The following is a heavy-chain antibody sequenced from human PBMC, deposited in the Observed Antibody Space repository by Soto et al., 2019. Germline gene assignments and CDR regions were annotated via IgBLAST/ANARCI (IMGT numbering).Heavy chain of an antibody. D-gene: IGHD3-22*01. J-gene: IGHJ6*02. CDR3: ARERGGVYYYDSSGCSYGMDV. CDR1: DGSISSYY. CDR2: IFSSGST. Sequence: SETLSLTCTVSDGSISSYYWSWIRQPPGKGLEWIGYIFSSGSTNYNPSLKSRVTILVDTSKNQFSLKLSSVTAADTAVYYCARERGGVYYYDSSGCSYGMDVWGQGTTVTVSS. V-gene: IGHV4-59*12.